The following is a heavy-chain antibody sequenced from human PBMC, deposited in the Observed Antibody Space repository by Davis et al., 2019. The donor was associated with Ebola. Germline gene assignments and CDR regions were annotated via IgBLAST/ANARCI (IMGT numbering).Heavy chain of an antibody. CDR1: GYSFTSYW. J-gene: IGHJ4*02. CDR2: IYPGDSDT. V-gene: IGHV5-51*01. D-gene: IGHD3-3*01. Sequence: GESLKISCTGSGYSFTSYWIGWVRQMPGKGLEWMGIIYPGDSDTRYSPSFQGQVTISADKSISTAYLQWSSLKASDTAMYYCASGEGITIFGVALGYWGQGILVTVSS. CDR3: ASGEGITIFGVALGY.